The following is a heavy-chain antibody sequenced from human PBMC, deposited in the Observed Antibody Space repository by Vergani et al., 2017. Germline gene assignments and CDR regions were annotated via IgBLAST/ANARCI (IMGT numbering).Heavy chain of an antibody. CDR1: GFTFSSYA. D-gene: IGHD6-13*01. CDR2: ISYDGSNK. Sequence: VQLLESGGGLVQPGGSLRLSCAASGFTFSSYAMHWVRQAPGKGLEWVAVISYDGSNKYYAYSVKGRFTITRDNSKTTLYLQMNSLTTEDTAVYYCTTSMAAAASYFDYWGQGTLVTVSS. CDR3: TTSMAAAASYFDY. V-gene: IGHV3-30*07. J-gene: IGHJ4*02.